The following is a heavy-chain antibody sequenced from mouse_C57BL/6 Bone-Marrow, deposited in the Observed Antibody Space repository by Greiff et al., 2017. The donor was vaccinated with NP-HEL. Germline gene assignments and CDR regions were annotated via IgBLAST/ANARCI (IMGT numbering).Heavy chain of an antibody. CDR1: GYTFTDYY. CDR3: ARYGYYRAWFAY. J-gene: IGHJ3*01. V-gene: IGHV1-19*01. Sequence: VQLQQSGPVLVKPGASVKMSCKASGYTFTDYYMNWVKQSHGKSLGWIGVINPYNGGTSYNQKFKGKATLTVDKSSSTAYMELNSLTSEDSAVYYCARYGYYRAWFAYWGQGTLVTVSA. D-gene: IGHD2-3*01. CDR2: INPYNGGT.